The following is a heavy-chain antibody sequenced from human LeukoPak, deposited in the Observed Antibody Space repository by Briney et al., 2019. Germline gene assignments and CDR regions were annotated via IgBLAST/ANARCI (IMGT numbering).Heavy chain of an antibody. CDR3: ARLPGIAVAGHYYYYGMDV. CDR2: IDPSDSYT. D-gene: IGHD6-19*01. Sequence: KCGESLKISCKGSGYSYTSYWISWVRQMPGKGLEWMGRIDPSDSYTNYSPSFQGHVTISADKSISTAYLQWSSLKASDTAMYYCARLPGIAVAGHYYYYGMDVWGQGTTVTVSS. V-gene: IGHV5-10-1*01. J-gene: IGHJ6*02. CDR1: GYSYTSYW.